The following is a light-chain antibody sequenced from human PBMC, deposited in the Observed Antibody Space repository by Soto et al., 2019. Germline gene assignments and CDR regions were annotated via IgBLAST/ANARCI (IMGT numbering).Light chain of an antibody. CDR3: SSYTSSNTRVV. Sequence: SVLTQPASVSGSPGQSITISCTGSSSDVGGYNYVSWYQQHPGKAPKVMIYDVSNRPSGVSNRFSGSKSGKTASLTISGLQAEDEADYYCSSYTSSNTRVVFGGGTQLTVL. J-gene: IGLJ2*01. V-gene: IGLV2-14*01. CDR1: SSDVGGYNY. CDR2: DVS.